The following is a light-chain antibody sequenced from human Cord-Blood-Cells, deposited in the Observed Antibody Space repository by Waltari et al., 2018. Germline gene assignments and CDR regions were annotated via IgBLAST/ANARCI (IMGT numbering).Light chain of an antibody. V-gene: IGKV3-11*01. CDR2: DAS. CDR1: QSVSSY. Sequence: EIVLTQSPAILSLSPGERATLSCRASQSVSSYLAWYQQKPGQAPRLLIYDASNRATGIPARFSGSGSGTDFTLTSSSLEPEDFAVYDCQQRSNWPITFGQGTRLGIK. CDR3: QQRSNWPIT. J-gene: IGKJ5*01.